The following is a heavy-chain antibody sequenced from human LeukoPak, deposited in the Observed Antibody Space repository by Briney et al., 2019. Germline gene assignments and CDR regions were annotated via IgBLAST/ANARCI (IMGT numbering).Heavy chain of an antibody. V-gene: IGHV3-33*01. Sequence: PGGSLRLSCAASGFTFSSYGMHWVRQAPGKGLEWVAVIWYDGSNKYYADSVKGRFTISRDNSKNTLYLQMNSLRAEDTAVYYCAGDQREGSAAAGSNWFDPWGQGTLVTVSS. CDR3: AGDQREGSAAAGSNWFDP. CDR2: IWYDGSNK. CDR1: GFTFSSYG. J-gene: IGHJ5*02. D-gene: IGHD6-13*01.